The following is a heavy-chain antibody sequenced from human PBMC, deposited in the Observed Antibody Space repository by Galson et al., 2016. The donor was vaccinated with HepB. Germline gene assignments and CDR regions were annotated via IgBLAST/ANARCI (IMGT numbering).Heavy chain of an antibody. D-gene: IGHD3-10*01. V-gene: IGHV1-46*01. Sequence: SVKVSCKASGYTFTSYYMHWVRQAPGQGLEWMGIINPRTGTITYAERFQARVTMTRDTSASTVYMELGSLTSEDTAIYYCARRASYGPGAWDYWGQGTLVTVSS. CDR3: ARRASYGPGAWDY. CDR1: GYTFTSYY. CDR2: INPRTGTI. J-gene: IGHJ4*02.